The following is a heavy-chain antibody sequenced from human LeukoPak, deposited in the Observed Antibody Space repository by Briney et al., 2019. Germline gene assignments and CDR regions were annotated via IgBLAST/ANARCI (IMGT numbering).Heavy chain of an antibody. CDR3: ATLYSYGLRLPGGYFDY. CDR2: IRYDGSNK. V-gene: IGHV3-30*02. CDR1: GFTFSSYG. Sequence: PGGSLRLSCAASGFTFSSYGMHWVRQAPGKGLEWVAFIRYDGSNKYYADSVKGRFTISRGNSKNTLYLQMNSLRAEDTAVYYCATLYSYGLRLPGGYFDYWGQGTLVTVSS. J-gene: IGHJ4*02. D-gene: IGHD5-18*01.